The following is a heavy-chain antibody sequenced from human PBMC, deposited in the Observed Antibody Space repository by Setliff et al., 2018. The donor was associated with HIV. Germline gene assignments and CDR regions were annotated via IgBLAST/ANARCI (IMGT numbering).Heavy chain of an antibody. J-gene: IGHJ4*02. D-gene: IGHD3-3*01. V-gene: IGHV3-21*01. CDR3: ARSIVPVASGYYYFEY. Sequence: GGFLRLSCAASRFNISTHTVNWVRQAPGKGLEWVSSISSTGQYVHYADSLQGRFTISRDNAKNQFSLRLSSVAAGDTAVYYCARSIVPVASGYYYFEYWGQGTLVTVSS. CDR2: ISSTGQYV. CDR1: RFNISTHT.